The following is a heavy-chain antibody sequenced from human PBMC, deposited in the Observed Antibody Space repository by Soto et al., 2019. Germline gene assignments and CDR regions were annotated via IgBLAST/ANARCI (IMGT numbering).Heavy chain of an antibody. J-gene: IGHJ5*02. CDR1: GFTFINYF. CDR2: MSGDGKTI. CDR3: ARTYVPGIAGFDP. V-gene: IGHV3-74*01. D-gene: IGHD1-1*01. Sequence: GWSLRLSCASSGFTFINYFMHWVRQVPGEGLVWVSRMSGDGKTISYADSVKGRFTISRDNAKNTLYLQMNSLRVEDTAVYYCARTYVPGIAGFDPWGQGTLVTVSS.